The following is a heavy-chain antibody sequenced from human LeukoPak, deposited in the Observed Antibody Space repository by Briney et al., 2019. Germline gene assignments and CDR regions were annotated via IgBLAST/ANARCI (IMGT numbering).Heavy chain of an antibody. CDR1: GYTFTGYY. V-gene: IGHV1-2*06. J-gene: IGHJ6*03. Sequence: ASVKVSCKASGYTFTGYYMYWVRQAPGQGLEWMGRINPNSGGTNYAQKFQGRVTMTRDTSISTAYMELSRLRSDDTAVYYCARDKDPSSDTNYCSGGSCYSRYYYYYYMDVWGKGTTVTVSS. CDR2: INPNSGGT. CDR3: ARDKDPSSDTNYCSGGSCYSRYYYYYYMDV. D-gene: IGHD2-15*01.